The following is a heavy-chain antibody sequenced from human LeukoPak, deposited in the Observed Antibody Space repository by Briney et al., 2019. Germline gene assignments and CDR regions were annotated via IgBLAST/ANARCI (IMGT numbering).Heavy chain of an antibody. D-gene: IGHD4-17*01. Sequence: PSETLSLTCTVSGGSVSSSSYYWSWIRQPPGTGLEWIGYIYYTGTTNYNPSLKSRVTISVDTSKNQFSLKLTSVTAADTAVYYCARSPSYDYGNFDYWGQGTLVTVSS. J-gene: IGHJ4*02. CDR2: IYYTGTT. CDR1: GGSVSSSSYY. CDR3: ARSPSYDYGNFDY. V-gene: IGHV4-61*01.